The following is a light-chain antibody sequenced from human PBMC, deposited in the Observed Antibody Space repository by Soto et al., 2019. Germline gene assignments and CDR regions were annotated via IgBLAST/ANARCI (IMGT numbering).Light chain of an antibody. V-gene: IGKV3-20*01. CDR3: QQYSSGM. CDR2: AAS. J-gene: IGKJ1*01. CDR1: QSVNSNY. Sequence: EIVLTQSPATLSLSPGERATLSCRASQSVNSNYLAWYQQKPVQAPSLLIYAASSRATGIPDRFSGGGSGSDFTLTISRLEPEDFAVYYCQQYSSGMFGQGTKVEIK.